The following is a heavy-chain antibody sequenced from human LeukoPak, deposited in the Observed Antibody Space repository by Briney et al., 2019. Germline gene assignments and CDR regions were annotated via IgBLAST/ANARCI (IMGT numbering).Heavy chain of an antibody. CDR2: IYHSGST. D-gene: IGHD7-27*01. CDR1: GGSISSGGYY. CDR3: ARDPSAWVNWFDP. V-gene: IGHV4-30-2*01. Sequence: KPSQTLSLTCTVSGGSISSGGYYWSWIRQPPGKGLEWIGYIYHSGSTYYNPSLKSRVTISVDTSKNQFSLKLSSVTAADTAVYYCARDPSAWVNWFDPWGQGTLVTVSS. J-gene: IGHJ5*02.